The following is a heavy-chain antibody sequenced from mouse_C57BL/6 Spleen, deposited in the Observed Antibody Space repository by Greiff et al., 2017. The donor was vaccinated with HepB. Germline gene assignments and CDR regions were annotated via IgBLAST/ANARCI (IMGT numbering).Heavy chain of an antibody. CDR3: ARHGVTTSYFDY. D-gene: IGHD2-2*01. V-gene: IGHV5-6*01. CDR2: ISSGGSYT. J-gene: IGHJ2*01. CDR1: GFTFSSYG. Sequence: EVHLVESGGDLVKPGGSLKLSCAASGFTFSSYGMSWVRQTPDKRLEWVATISSGGSYTYYPDSVKGRFTISRDNAKNTLYLQMSSLKSEDTAMYYCARHGVTTSYFDYWGQGTTLTVSS.